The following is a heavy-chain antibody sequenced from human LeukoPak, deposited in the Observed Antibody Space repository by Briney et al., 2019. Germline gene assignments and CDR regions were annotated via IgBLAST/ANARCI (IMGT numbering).Heavy chain of an antibody. Sequence: GGSLRLSCAASGFTFSSYSMNWVRQAPGKGLEWVLSISSSSSYIYYADSVKGRFTISRDNAKNSLYLQMNSLRAEDTAVYYCARDSVRGVRGVIIKPQGAFDIWGQGTMVTVSS. CDR1: GFTFSSYS. V-gene: IGHV3-21*01. J-gene: IGHJ3*02. D-gene: IGHD3-10*01. CDR3: ARDSVRGVRGVIIKPQGAFDI. CDR2: ISSSSSYI.